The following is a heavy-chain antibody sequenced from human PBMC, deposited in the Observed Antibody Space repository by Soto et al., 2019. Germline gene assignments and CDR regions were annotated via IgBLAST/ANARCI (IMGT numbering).Heavy chain of an antibody. Sequence: QVQLEQSGAEVKKPGSSVKVSCKASGGTLSDHGVAWLRQAPGQGLEWMGGTIPVFNTAKYAQKFQGRVTVTADKFTNIAYMELSSLRAEYTAFYFCAPGVYGSGNYYTGPSAFDIWGQGTMVIVSS. CDR3: APGVYGSGNYYTGPSAFDI. V-gene: IGHV1-69*06. D-gene: IGHD3-10*01. CDR2: TIPVFNTA. CDR1: GGTLSDHG. J-gene: IGHJ3*02.